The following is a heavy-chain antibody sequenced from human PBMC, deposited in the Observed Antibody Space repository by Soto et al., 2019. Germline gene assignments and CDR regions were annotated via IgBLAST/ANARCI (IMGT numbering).Heavy chain of an antibody. J-gene: IGHJ4*02. Sequence: SETLSLTCAVYGGSFSGYYWSWIRQPPGKGLEWIGEINHSGSTNYNPSLKSRVTISVDTSKNQFSLKLSSVTAADTAVYYCARGLPYSSSWTHWGQGTLVTVSS. CDR2: INHSGST. V-gene: IGHV4-34*01. CDR1: GGSFSGYY. D-gene: IGHD6-13*01. CDR3: ARGLPYSSSWTH.